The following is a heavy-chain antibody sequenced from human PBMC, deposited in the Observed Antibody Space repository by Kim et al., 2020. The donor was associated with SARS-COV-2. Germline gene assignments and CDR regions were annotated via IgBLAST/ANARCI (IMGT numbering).Heavy chain of an antibody. Sequence: GGSLRLSCAASGFTFSDYYMSWIRQAPGKGLEWVSYISSSSSYTNYADSVKGRFTISRDNAKNSLYLQMNSLRAEDTAVYYCARVVMYSSSWYVELNSSGYHTFDYWGQGTLVTVSS. CDR3: ARVVMYSSSWYVELNSSGYHTFDY. CDR1: GFTFSDYY. V-gene: IGHV3-11*06. D-gene: IGHD6-13*01. J-gene: IGHJ4*02. CDR2: ISSSSSYT.